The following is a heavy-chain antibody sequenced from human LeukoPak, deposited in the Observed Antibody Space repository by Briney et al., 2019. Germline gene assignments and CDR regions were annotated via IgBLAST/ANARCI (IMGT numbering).Heavy chain of an antibody. CDR1: GFTFSSHW. Sequence: GGSLRLSCAASGFTFSSHWMSWVRQVPGKGLAWVANINRDGSEYYYMDCVKGRVTISRDNAKNSLYLQMNSLRADDTAVYYCVRVLIVGSRSIFEHWGQGTLVTVSS. J-gene: IGHJ4*02. CDR3: VRVLIVGSRSIFEH. D-gene: IGHD2-21*01. CDR2: INRDGSEY. V-gene: IGHV3-7*01.